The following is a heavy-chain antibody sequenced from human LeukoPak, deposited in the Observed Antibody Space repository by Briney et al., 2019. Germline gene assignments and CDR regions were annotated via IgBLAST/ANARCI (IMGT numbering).Heavy chain of an antibody. D-gene: IGHD3-10*01. CDR2: ISGSGST. CDR1: GFTFSSYG. Sequence: GGSLRLSCAASGFTFSSYGMSWVRQAPGKGLEWVSAISGSGSTYYADSVKGRFTISRDNSKNTLYLQMNSLRAEDTAVYYCAKDSPYAYYGSGSYWDYWGQGTLVTVSS. V-gene: IGHV3-23*01. CDR3: AKDSPYAYYGSGSYWDY. J-gene: IGHJ4*02.